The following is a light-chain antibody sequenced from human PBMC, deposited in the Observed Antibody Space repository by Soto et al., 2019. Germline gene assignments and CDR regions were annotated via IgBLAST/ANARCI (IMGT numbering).Light chain of an antibody. Sequence: EIVLTQSPDTLSLSPGESATLSCRASQSVSARLAWYKHKPGQPPRLLISDVFNRASGVAERFSGSGSGTHFTLTISRLEPGDFAVYYCQHFGGTTFAFGQGTRLEIK. CDR3: QHFGGTTFA. V-gene: IGKV3-20*01. CDR1: QSVSAR. J-gene: IGKJ5*01. CDR2: DVF.